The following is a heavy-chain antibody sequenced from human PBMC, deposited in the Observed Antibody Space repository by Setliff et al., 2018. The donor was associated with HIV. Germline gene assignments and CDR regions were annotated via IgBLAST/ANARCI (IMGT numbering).Heavy chain of an antibody. CDR2: VDPEDGET. CDR3: ATLTVDTAIRVPY. J-gene: IGHJ4*02. CDR1: GYTFTDYY. D-gene: IGHD5-18*01. V-gene: IGHV1-69-2*01. Sequence: ASVKVSCKVSGYTFTDYYMHWVQQAPGKGLEWMGLVDPEDGETIYVEKFQGRVTITADTSTDTAYMELSSLRSEDTAVYYCATLTVDTAIRVPYWGQGTLVTVSS.